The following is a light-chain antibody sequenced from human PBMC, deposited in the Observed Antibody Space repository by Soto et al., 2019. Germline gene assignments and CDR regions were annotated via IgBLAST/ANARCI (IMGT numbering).Light chain of an antibody. V-gene: IGKV1-16*01. Sequence: DIQMTQSPSSVSASIGDRVTITCRASQGIRSYLAWYQQTPGKAPKLLIYPASSLRSGVPSRFSGSGSGTDFTLTISSLEAEDFAIYYCQQYNSYSWTFGQGTTVAIK. CDR1: QGIRSY. CDR3: QQYNSYSWT. J-gene: IGKJ1*01. CDR2: PAS.